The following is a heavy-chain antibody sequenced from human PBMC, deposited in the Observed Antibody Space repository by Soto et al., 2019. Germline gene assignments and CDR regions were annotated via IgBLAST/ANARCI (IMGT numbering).Heavy chain of an antibody. CDR2: ISYDGSNK. V-gene: IGHV3-30-3*01. J-gene: IGHJ4*02. Sequence: GSLRLSCAASGFTFSSYAMHWVRQAPGKGLEWVAVISYDGSNKYYADSVKGRFTISRDNSKNTLYLQMNSLRAEDTAVYYCAREASSSGLHLDHWGRGTLVTVSS. CDR1: GFTFSSYA. CDR3: AREASSSGLHLDH. D-gene: IGHD6-6*01.